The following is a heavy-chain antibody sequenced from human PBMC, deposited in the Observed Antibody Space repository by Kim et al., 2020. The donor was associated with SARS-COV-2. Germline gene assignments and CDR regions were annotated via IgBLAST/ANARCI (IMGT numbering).Heavy chain of an antibody. CDR3: TRGVGDY. Sequence: YANSVKGRLTISRDNSKSVLFLQMDSLRVEDTAIYYCTRGVGDYWGQGTQVTVSS. V-gene: IGHV3-23*01. J-gene: IGHJ4*02. D-gene: IGHD3-16*01.